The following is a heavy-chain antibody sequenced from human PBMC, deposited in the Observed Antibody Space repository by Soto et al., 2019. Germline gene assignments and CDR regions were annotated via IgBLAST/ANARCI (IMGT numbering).Heavy chain of an antibody. CDR3: ARGGYCNGGSCYALFDY. J-gene: IGHJ4*02. D-gene: IGHD2-15*01. CDR2: TRNKANSYTT. V-gene: IGHV3-72*01. Sequence: PRLSCAASGFTFSDHYMDWVRQAPGKGLEWVGRTRNKANSYTTEYAASVKGRFTISRDDSKNSLYLQMNRLKTEDTAAYYCARGGYCNGGSCYALFDYWGQGTLVTVSS. CDR1: GFTFSDHY.